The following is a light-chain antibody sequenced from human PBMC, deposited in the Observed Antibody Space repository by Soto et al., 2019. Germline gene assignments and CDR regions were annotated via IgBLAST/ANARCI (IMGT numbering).Light chain of an antibody. CDR3: QQNNNWPPLT. Sequence: EIVMTQSPATLSVSPGERATLSCRASQSVSSNLAWYQQKPGQAPRLFIYGASTRATGIPARFSGSGSGKEFTLTNSSLQSEDFAVYYLQQNNNWPPLTFGGGTKVEIK. V-gene: IGKV3-15*01. CDR2: GAS. J-gene: IGKJ4*01. CDR1: QSVSSN.